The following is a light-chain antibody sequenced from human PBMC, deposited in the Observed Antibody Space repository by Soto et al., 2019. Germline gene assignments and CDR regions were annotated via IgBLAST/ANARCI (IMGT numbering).Light chain of an antibody. J-gene: IGKJ5*01. CDR1: QDISYY. Sequence: DIQLTQSPSSLSASVGDRVTITCQASQDISYYLNWYQQRPGKAPKLLIYDASNLVAGVPLRFSGSRSGTDFTFTISSIQPEDIATYYCQQYEILPTFGQGTRLEI. CDR3: QQYEILPT. V-gene: IGKV1-33*01. CDR2: DAS.